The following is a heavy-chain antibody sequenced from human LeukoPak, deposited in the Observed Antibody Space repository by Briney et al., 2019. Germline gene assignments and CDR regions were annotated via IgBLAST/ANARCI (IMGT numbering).Heavy chain of an antibody. J-gene: IGHJ4*02. Sequence: GRSLRLSCAASGFTFSLYTMHWVRQAPGKGLEWVAVISYDGSDKYYADSVKGRFTISRDNSKNTLFLQMNSLRAEDTAVYFCARDGAPSDYWGQGTLVTVSS. D-gene: IGHD3-16*01. V-gene: IGHV3-30*04. CDR2: ISYDGSDK. CDR3: ARDGAPSDY. CDR1: GFTFSLYT.